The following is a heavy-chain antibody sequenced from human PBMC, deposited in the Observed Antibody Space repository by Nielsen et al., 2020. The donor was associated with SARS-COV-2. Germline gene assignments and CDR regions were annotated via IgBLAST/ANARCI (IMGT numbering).Heavy chain of an antibody. CDR3: ALYPFQQPTSLRYYYGMDV. CDR1: GGSFSGYY. J-gene: IGHJ6*02. D-gene: IGHD6-13*01. Sequence: SETLSLTCAVYGGSFSGYYWSWIRQPPGKGLEWIGEINHSGSTNYNPSLKSRVTISVDTSKNQFSLKLSSVTAADTAVYYCALYPFQQPTSLRYYYGMDVWGQGTTVTVSS. V-gene: IGHV4-34*01. CDR2: INHSGST.